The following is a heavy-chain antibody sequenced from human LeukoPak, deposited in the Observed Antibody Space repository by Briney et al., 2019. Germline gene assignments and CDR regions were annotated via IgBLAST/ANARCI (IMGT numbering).Heavy chain of an antibody. J-gene: IGHJ4*02. V-gene: IGHV4-39*01. CDR3: ARQTGYSSSWHFDY. CDR2: IYYCGST. Sequence: SETLTLTCTVSGGSISISSYYWGWIRQPPGKGLEWIGRIYYCGSTYYNPSLKSRVTISVDTSKNQFSLKLSSVRAQDTAVYYWARQTGYSSSWHFDYWGQGTLVTVSS. D-gene: IGHD6-13*01. CDR1: GGSISISSYY.